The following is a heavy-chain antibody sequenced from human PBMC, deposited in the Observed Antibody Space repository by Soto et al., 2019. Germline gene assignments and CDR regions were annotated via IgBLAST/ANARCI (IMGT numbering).Heavy chain of an antibody. CDR3: ARIASAGRGWDV. D-gene: IGHD6-13*01. CDR1: GFTFSNYW. CDR2: IKQDGSEK. Sequence: EVQLVESGGGLVQPGGSLGLSCADFGFTFSNYWMSWVRQAPVKGLEWVGNIKQDGSEKNYVDSVKGRFTISRDNAKNSLYLQMNSLRAEDTAVYYCARIASAGRGWDVWGQGTTVVVSS. J-gene: IGHJ6*02. V-gene: IGHV3-7*01.